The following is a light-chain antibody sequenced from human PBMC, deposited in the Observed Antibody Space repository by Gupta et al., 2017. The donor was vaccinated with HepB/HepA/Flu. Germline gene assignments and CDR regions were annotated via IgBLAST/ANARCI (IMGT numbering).Light chain of an antibody. V-gene: IGLV2-11*01. CDR1: SSDVAYGY. J-gene: IGLJ2*01. CDR2: DVT. CDR3: CSYSLTHTFI. Sequence: QSALAQPRSVSGSPGQSVTLSCTGTSSDVAYGYVSWYQQHPGKAPYLIIYDVTGRPPGVPDRFSGSKSGNTASLTISGLQAEDEADYHCCSYSLTHTFIFGGGTTVTVL.